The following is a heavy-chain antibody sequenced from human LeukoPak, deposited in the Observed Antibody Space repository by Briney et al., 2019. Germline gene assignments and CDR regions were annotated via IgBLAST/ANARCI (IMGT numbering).Heavy chain of an antibody. Sequence: GGTLRLSCAASGFTFSSYGMSWVRQAPGKGLEWVSSISFSGSTYYADSVKGRFTVSRDNSKNTLYLQMSSLRADDTAVYYCARTDRTGALGRFRMRSDAFDIWGQGTMVTVSS. J-gene: IGHJ3*02. CDR2: ISFSGST. CDR1: GFTFSSYG. V-gene: IGHV3-23*01. D-gene: IGHD3-3*01. CDR3: ARTDRTGALGRFRMRSDAFDI.